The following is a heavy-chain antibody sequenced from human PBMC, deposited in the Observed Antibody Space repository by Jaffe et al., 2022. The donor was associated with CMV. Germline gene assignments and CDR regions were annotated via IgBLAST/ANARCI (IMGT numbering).Heavy chain of an antibody. Sequence: QVQLVQSGAEVKKPGSSVKVSCKASGGTFSSYAISWVRQAPGQGLEWMGRIIPILGIANYAQKFQGRVTITADKSTSTAYMELSSLRSEDTAVYYCARTTGFWSGYPNYYYYYMDVWGKGTTVTVSS. J-gene: IGHJ6*03. V-gene: IGHV1-69*09. CDR3: ARTTGFWSGYPNYYYYYMDV. D-gene: IGHD3-3*01. CDR2: IIPILGIA. CDR1: GGTFSSYA.